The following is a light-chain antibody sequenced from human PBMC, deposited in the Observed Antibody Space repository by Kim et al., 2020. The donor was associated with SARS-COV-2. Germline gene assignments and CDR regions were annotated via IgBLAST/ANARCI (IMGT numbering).Light chain of an antibody. J-gene: IGLJ3*02. Sequence: SSELTQHPAVSVALGQTVRITCQGDSLRSYYASWYQQKPGQAPVLVIYGKNNRPSGIPDRFSGSSSGNTASLTITGAQAEDEADYYCNSRDSSGNLWVFGGGTQLTVL. CDR1: SLRSYY. V-gene: IGLV3-19*01. CDR2: GKN. CDR3: NSRDSSGNLWV.